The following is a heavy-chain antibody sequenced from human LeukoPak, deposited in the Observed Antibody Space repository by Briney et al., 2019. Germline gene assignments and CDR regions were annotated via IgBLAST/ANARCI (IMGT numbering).Heavy chain of an antibody. D-gene: IGHD2-2*01. Sequence: PGGSLRLSGAASGFTFSSYAMNWVRQAPGKGLEWVSYISSSSSSIYYVDSVKGRFTISRDNAKNSLYLQMNSLRDEDTAVYYCSRDEYCSSTSCSYYGMDVWGQGTTVTVSS. J-gene: IGHJ6*02. V-gene: IGHV3-48*02. CDR3: SRDEYCSSTSCSYYGMDV. CDR1: GFTFSSYA. CDR2: ISSSSSSI.